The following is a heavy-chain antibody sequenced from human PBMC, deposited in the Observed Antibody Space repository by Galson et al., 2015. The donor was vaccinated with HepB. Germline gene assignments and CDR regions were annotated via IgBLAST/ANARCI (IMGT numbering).Heavy chain of an antibody. V-gene: IGHV4-59*01. CDR2: IYYSGST. D-gene: IGHD1-20*01. CDR1: GASISGYY. CDR3: ARAADNWNYYHMDV. Sequence: ETLSLTCTVSGASISGYYWTWIRQAPGKGLEWIGYIYYSGSTIYKPSLESRVTISLGTSKSLFSLKLFSVTAADTAVYYCARAADNWNYYHMDVWGRGATVTVSS. J-gene: IGHJ6*03.